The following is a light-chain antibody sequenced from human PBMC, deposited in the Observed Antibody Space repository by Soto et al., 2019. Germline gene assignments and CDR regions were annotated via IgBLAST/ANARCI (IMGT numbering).Light chain of an antibody. CDR1: SSNIGSNT. V-gene: IGLV1-44*01. Sequence: QSVLTQPPSASGTPGQRVTISCSGSSSNIGSNTVTWYHHLPGTAPKVLIYTNDQRPSGVPDRFSGSKSGTSASLAISGLQDEAEYYCAAWDDSLNAPVFGGGTQLTVL. CDR2: TND. CDR3: AAWDDSLNAPV. J-gene: IGLJ3*02.